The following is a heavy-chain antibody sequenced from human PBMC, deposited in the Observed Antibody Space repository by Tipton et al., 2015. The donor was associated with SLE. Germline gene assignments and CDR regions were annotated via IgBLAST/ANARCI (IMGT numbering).Heavy chain of an antibody. J-gene: IGHJ4*02. CDR3: ARTPSSGWQYYFDY. Sequence: TLSLTCTVSGGSIYNYYWTWIRQPPGKGLEWIGYISWIGSTNYNPSLKSRVTISVDPSKNQFSLKLSSVTAADTAVYFCARTPSSGWQYYFDYWGQGTLVTVSS. V-gene: IGHV4-59*01. CDR1: GGSIYNYY. D-gene: IGHD6-19*01. CDR2: ISWIGST.